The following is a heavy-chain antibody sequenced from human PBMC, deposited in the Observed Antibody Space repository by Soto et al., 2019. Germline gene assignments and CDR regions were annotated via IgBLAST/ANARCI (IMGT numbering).Heavy chain of an antibody. CDR3: ARGEGNYDFWSGYRGDAFDI. Sequence: ASVKVSCKASGYTFTSYYMHWVRQAPGQGLKWLGIINPSGGSTSYAQKFQGRVTMTRDTSTSTVYMELSSLRSEDTAVYYCARGEGNYDFWSGYRGDAFDIWGQGTMVTVSS. V-gene: IGHV1-46*03. J-gene: IGHJ3*02. CDR2: INPSGGST. CDR1: GYTFTSYY. D-gene: IGHD3-3*01.